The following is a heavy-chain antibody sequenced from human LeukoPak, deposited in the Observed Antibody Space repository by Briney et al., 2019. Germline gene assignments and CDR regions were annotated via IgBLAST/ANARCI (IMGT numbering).Heavy chain of an antibody. Sequence: GGSLRLSCVASGFTFTTYWMHWVRQAPGKGLVWVSHINSDGSITSYADSVKGRFTISRDNAKNTLYLQMNSLRAEDTAVYYCARDAVDTANAVWGQGTTVTVSS. D-gene: IGHD5-18*01. CDR3: ARDAVDTANAV. V-gene: IGHV3-74*01. CDR2: INSDGSIT. J-gene: IGHJ6*02. CDR1: GFTFTTYW.